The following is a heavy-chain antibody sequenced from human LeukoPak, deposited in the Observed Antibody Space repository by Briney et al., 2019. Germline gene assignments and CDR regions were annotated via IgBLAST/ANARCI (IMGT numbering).Heavy chain of an antibody. CDR1: GGSISGSCCY. D-gene: IGHD3-16*01. CDR3: SRTTGDSAIIAAH. V-gene: IGHV4-39*01. Sequence: SETLSLTCTVSGGSISGSCCYWGWIRQTPGKDLEWIGSTSYSGSTHDNPSFKSRVTVSVDTSKNQFFLNLSSVTAADTAVYYCSRTTGDSAIIAAHWGQGTLVTVSS. J-gene: IGHJ4*02. CDR2: TSYSGST.